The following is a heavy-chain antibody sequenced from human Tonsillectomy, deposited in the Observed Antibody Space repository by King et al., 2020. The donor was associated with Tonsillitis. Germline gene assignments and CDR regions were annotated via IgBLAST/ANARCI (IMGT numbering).Heavy chain of an antibody. J-gene: IGHJ6*02. CDR2: MRGAGSRT. D-gene: IGHD3-3*01. Sequence: VQLVESGGGLVQPGGSLRLSCAASGFTFSTYAMTWGLQAPGKGLEWVSVMRGAGSRTYHADSVKGRFTISRDNSKNTLYLQMNSLRAEDTAVYYCAKCPYDFWSGGLYYAMDVWGQGTTVTVSS. V-gene: IGHV3-23*04. CDR3: AKCPYDFWSGGLYYAMDV. CDR1: GFTFSTYA.